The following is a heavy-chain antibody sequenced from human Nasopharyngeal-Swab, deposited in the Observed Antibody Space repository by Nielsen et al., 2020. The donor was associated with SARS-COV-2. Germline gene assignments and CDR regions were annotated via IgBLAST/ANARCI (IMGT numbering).Heavy chain of an antibody. J-gene: IGHJ2*01. D-gene: IGHD3-22*01. CDR1: SGSISSSSYY. CDR3: ARDGDYYDSSGPWYFDL. V-gene: IGHV4-61*02. Sequence: SETLSLTCTVSSGSISSSSYYWGWIRQPPGKGLEWIGRIYTSGSTNYNPSLKSRVTISEDTSKNQFSLKLSSVTAADTAVYYCARDGDYYDSSGPWYFDLWGHGTLVTVSS. CDR2: IYTSGST.